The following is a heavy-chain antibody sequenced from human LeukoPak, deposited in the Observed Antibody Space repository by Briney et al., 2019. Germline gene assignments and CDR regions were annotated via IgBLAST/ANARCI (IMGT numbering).Heavy chain of an antibody. V-gene: IGHV4-34*01. Sequence: SETLSLTCAVYGGSFSGYYWSWIRQPPGKGLEWIGEINHSGSTNYNPSLKSRVTISVDASKNQFSLKLSSVTAADTAVYYCATLGYCSGGSCSFDCWGQGTLVTVSS. D-gene: IGHD2-15*01. CDR1: GGSFSGYY. CDR3: ATLGYCSGGSCSFDC. J-gene: IGHJ4*02. CDR2: INHSGST.